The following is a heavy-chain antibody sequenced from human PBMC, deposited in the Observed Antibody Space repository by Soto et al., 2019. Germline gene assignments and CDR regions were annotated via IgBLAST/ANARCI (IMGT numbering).Heavy chain of an antibody. CDR2: VNPISGST. J-gene: IGHJ4*02. CDR3: ARAEMGGYCSSTRCSTGDDY. V-gene: IGHV1-46*03. Sequence: GASVKVSCKASGYTFTSYFMHWVRQAPGQGLEWMGMVNPISGSTSYAQKFQGRVTMTRDTSTSTVYMELSSLRSEDTAVYYCARAEMGGYCSSTRCSTGDDYWGQGTLVTVSS. CDR1: GYTFTSYF. D-gene: IGHD2-2*01.